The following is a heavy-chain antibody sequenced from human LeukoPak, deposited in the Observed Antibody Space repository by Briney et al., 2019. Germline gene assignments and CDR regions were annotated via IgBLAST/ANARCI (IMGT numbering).Heavy chain of an antibody. CDR1: GGSISSYY. V-gene: IGHV4-59*08. CDR3: ARTIITPRYYGFDV. Sequence: SETLSLTCTVSGGSISSYYWSWIRQPPGKGLEWIGYIYHSGTTTYNPSLNGRVTMSVDTSKNLLSLTLTSVTAADTAVYYCARTIITPRYYGFDVWGQGTTVTVSS. J-gene: IGHJ6*02. D-gene: IGHD3-22*01. CDR2: IYHSGTT.